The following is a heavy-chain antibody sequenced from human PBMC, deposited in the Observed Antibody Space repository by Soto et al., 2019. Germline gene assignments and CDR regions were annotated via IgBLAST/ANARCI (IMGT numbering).Heavy chain of an antibody. V-gene: IGHV3-66*01. D-gene: IGHD3-16*01. CDR2: IYSGGST. Sequence: GRSPRLSCAASGFTVSSNYMSWVRQAPGKGLEWVSVIYSGGSTYYADSVKGRFTISRDNSKNTLYLQMNSLRAEDTAVYYCARDRFPAGMDVWGQGTTVTVSS. CDR3: ARDRFPAGMDV. J-gene: IGHJ6*02. CDR1: GFTVSSNY.